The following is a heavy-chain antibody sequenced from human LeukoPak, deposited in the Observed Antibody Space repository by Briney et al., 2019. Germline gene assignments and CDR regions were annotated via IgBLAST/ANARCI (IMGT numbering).Heavy chain of an antibody. Sequence: GASVKVSCKASGYTFTSYAMHWVRQAPGQRLEWMGWINAGNGNTQYSQQFQGRVTITRDTSASTAYMELSSLRSEDTAVYYCARDYLDSGSSYNWFDPWGQGTLVTVSS. CDR2: INAGNGNT. J-gene: IGHJ5*02. V-gene: IGHV1-3*01. CDR1: GYTFTSYA. CDR3: ARDYLDSGSSYNWFDP. D-gene: IGHD3-10*01.